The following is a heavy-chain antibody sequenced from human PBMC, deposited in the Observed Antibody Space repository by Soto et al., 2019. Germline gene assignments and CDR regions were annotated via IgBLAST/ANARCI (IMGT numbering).Heavy chain of an antibody. CDR1: GGSIRSGGYY. CDR3: ASGGRYCSSTSCYVYAFDV. Sequence: TLSLTCTVSGGSIRSGGYYWSWIRQHPGKGLEWIGYIYYSGSTYYNPSLRSRVTISVDTSKNQFSLKLSSVTAADTAVYYCASGGRYCSSTSCYVYAFDVWGQGTMVTVSS. CDR2: IYYSGST. D-gene: IGHD2-2*01. J-gene: IGHJ3*01. V-gene: IGHV4-31*03.